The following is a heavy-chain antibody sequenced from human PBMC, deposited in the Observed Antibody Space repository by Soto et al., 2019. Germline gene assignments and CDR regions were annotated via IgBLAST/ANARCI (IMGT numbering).Heavy chain of an antibody. V-gene: IGHV4-59*01. CDR1: GGSISSYY. J-gene: IGHJ6*02. CDR2: IYYSGST. CDR3: ARAYSSSWPGYYYYGMDV. D-gene: IGHD6-13*01. Sequence: PSETLSLTCTVSGGSISSYYWSWIRQPPGKGLEWIGYIYYSGSTNYNPSLKSRVTISVDTSKNQFSLKLSSVTAADTAVYYCARAYSSSWPGYYYYGMDVWGQGTTVTSP.